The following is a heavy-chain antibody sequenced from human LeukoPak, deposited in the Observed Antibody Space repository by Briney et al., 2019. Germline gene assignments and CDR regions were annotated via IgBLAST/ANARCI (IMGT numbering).Heavy chain of an antibody. CDR3: ARVSRITMVRGVIIAPDLYGMDV. D-gene: IGHD3-10*01. J-gene: IGHJ6*02. V-gene: IGHV3-30*03. Sequence: GGSLRLSCAASGFTFSSYSMNWVRQAPGKGLEWVAVISYNGSNKYYADSVKGRFTISRDNSKNTLYLQMNSLRAEDTAVYYCARVSRITMVRGVIIAPDLYGMDVWGQGTTVTVSS. CDR2: ISYNGSNK. CDR1: GFTFSSYS.